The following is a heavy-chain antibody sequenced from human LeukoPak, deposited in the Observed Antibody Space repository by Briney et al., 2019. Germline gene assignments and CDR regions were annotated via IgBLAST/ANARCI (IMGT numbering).Heavy chain of an antibody. D-gene: IGHD3-10*01. CDR1: GYTFTSYG. CDR2: ISAYNGNT. J-gene: IGHJ4*02. V-gene: IGHV1-18*01. CDR3: ARVYGVVRGVIWAYFDY. Sequence: ASVKVSCKASGYTFTSYGISWVRQAPGQGLEWMGWISAYNGNTNYAQKLQGRVTMTTDTSTSTAYMELRSLSSDDTAVYYCARVYGVVRGVIWAYFDYWGQGTLVTVSS.